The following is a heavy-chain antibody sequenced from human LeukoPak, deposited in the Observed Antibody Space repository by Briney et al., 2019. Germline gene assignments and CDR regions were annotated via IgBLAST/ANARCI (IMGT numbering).Heavy chain of an antibody. CDR2: IYYSGST. Sequence: PSETLSLTCTVSGGSISSYYWSWIRQPPGKGLEWIGYIYYSGSTNYNPSLRSRVTISVDTSKNQFSLKLSSVTAADTAVYYCARDQFGSSPGNWYFDLWGRGTLVTVSS. J-gene: IGHJ2*01. D-gene: IGHD6-6*01. CDR3: ARDQFGSSPGNWYFDL. CDR1: GGSISSYY. V-gene: IGHV4-59*01.